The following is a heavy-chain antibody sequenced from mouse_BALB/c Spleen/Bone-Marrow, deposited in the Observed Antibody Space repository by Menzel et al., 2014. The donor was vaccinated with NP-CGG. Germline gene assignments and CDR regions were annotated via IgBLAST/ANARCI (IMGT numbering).Heavy chain of an antibody. V-gene: IGHV5-12-2*01. Sequence: EVKLEESGGGLVQPGGSLKLSCTASGFTFSSYSVSWVRQTPEKRLEWVAYISNGGGSTYYPDAVKGRFTISRDNAKNSLYLQMSSLKSEDTALYYCTRHGEVRRFYYALDYWGQGTSVTVSS. J-gene: IGHJ4*01. CDR1: GFTFSSYS. CDR2: ISNGGGST. CDR3: TRHGEVRRFYYALDY. D-gene: IGHD2-14*01.